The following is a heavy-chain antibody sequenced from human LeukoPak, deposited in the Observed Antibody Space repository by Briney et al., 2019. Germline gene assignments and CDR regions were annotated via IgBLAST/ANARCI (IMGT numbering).Heavy chain of an antibody. CDR3: AKGAARLSLFTSFDY. J-gene: IGHJ4*02. CDR1: GFTFDDYA. V-gene: IGHV3-9*03. D-gene: IGHD3-16*01. Sequence: GGSLRLSCAAPGFTFDDYAMHWVRQAPGKGLEWVSGISWNSGNIGYADSAKGRFTISRDNAKNSLYLQMNSLRPEDMALYYCAKGAARLSLFTSFDYWGQGTLVTVSS. CDR2: ISWNSGNI.